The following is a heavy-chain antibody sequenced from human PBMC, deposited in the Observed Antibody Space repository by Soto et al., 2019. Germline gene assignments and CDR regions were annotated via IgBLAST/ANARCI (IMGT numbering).Heavy chain of an antibody. D-gene: IGHD3-16*01. CDR2: INPSGGST. CDR3: ARDQGMLTFGGLRRKVRYYYGMDV. J-gene: IGHJ6*02. Sequence: SVKVSLKASGYSFTSYFMHCLRQAHGQGLEWMGIINPSGGSTSYAQKFQGRVTMTRDTSTSTVYMELSSLRYEDTGVYYCARDQGMLTFGGLRRKVRYYYGMDVWGQRPTGTVYS. V-gene: IGHV1-46*01. CDR1: GYSFTSYF.